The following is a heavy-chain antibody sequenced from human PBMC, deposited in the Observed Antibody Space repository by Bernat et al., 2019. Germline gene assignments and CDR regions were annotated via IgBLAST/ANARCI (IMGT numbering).Heavy chain of an antibody. CDR3: ARYIAVAGPYWYFDL. Sequence: QLQLQESGPGLAKPSETLSLTCTVSGGSISSSSYYWGWIRQPPGKGLEWIGSIYYSGSTYYNPSLKSRVTISVDTSKNQFSLKLSSVTAADTAVYYCARYIAVAGPYWYFDLWGRGTLVTVSS. V-gene: IGHV4-39*01. J-gene: IGHJ2*01. D-gene: IGHD6-19*01. CDR1: GGSISSSSYY. CDR2: IYYSGST.